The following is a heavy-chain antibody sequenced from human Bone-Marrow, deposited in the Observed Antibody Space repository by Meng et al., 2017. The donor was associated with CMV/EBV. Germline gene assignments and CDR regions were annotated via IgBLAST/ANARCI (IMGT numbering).Heavy chain of an antibody. CDR1: GFTCSSYA. CDR3: ARGAAMYYDFWSGYYRTEGMDV. Sequence: ESLKISCAASGFTCSSYAMSWVRQPPGKGLEWIGEINHSGSTNYNPSLKSRVTISVDTSKNQFSLKLSSVTAADTAVYYCARGAAMYYDFWSGYYRTEGMDVWGQGTTVTVSS. D-gene: IGHD3-3*01. V-gene: IGHV4-34*01. CDR2: INHSGST. J-gene: IGHJ6*02.